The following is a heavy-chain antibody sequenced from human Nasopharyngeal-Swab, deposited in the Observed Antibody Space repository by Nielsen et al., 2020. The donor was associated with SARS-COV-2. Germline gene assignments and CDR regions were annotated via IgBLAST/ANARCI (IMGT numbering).Heavy chain of an antibody. J-gene: IGHJ5*02. CDR2: INPSNGET. V-gene: IGHV1-3*01. CDR3: AKAGASIPGNWFDR. Sequence: ASVKVSCKGSGYTFTRHAIHWVRQAPGQTLEWMGWINPSNGETKYSQKFQDRVTITRDTSATIVYMELSSLRSRDTAVYYCAKAGASIPGNWFDRWGQGTLVSVSS. CDR1: GYTFTRHA. D-gene: IGHD2-21*01.